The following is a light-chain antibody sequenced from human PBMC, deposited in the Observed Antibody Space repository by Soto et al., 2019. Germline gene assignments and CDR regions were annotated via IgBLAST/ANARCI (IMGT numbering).Light chain of an antibody. CDR3: QHYNSYSWT. Sequence: DIQMTQSPSTLSASVGDRVTITCRASQSISSWLAWYQQKPGKAPKLLIYDASSLESGVPSRFSGSASGTEFTLTISSLQPGDLATYYCQHYNSYSWTFGQGTKVDIK. J-gene: IGKJ1*01. V-gene: IGKV1-5*01. CDR1: QSISSW. CDR2: DAS.